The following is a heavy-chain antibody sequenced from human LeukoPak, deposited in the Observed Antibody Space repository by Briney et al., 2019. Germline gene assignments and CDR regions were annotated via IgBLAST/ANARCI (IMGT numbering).Heavy chain of an antibody. Sequence: GGSLRLSCAASGFTFSSSAMTWVRQVPGGGPEWVANVNRDGSETYYLDSVKGRFTISKDNAKNSLYLQMNSLRAEDTALYHCARNNGMDVWGQGTTVIVSS. CDR3: ARNNGMDV. V-gene: IGHV3-7*03. J-gene: IGHJ6*02. CDR1: GFTFSSSA. CDR2: VNRDGSET.